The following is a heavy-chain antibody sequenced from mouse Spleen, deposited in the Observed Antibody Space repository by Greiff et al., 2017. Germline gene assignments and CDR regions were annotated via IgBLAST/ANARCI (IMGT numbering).Heavy chain of an antibody. J-gene: IGHJ2*01. CDR2: ISSGGSYT. V-gene: IGHV5-9-3*01. D-gene: IGHD3-3*01. CDR3: ARHGAGGFDY. Sequence: EVQLVESGGGLVKPGGSLKLSCAASGFTFSSYAMSWVRQTPEKRLEWVATISSGGSYTYYPDSVKGRFTISRDNAKNTLYLQMSSLRSEDTAMYYCARHGAGGFDYWGPGTTLTVSS. CDR1: GFTFSSYA.